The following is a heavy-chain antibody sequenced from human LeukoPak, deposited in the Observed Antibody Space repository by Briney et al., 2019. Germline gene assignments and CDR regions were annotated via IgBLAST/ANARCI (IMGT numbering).Heavy chain of an antibody. D-gene: IGHD3-3*01. CDR1: GGSISSGGYY. Sequence: PSQTLSLTCTVSGGSISSGGYYWSWIRQHPGKGLEWIGYIYYSGSTYYNPSLKSRVTISVDTSKNQFSLKLSSVTAADTAVYYCARGRAIKEYYDFWSGLPQYYFDYWGQGTLVTVSS. CDR2: IYYSGST. V-gene: IGHV4-31*03. CDR3: ARGRAIKEYYDFWSGLPQYYFDY. J-gene: IGHJ4*02.